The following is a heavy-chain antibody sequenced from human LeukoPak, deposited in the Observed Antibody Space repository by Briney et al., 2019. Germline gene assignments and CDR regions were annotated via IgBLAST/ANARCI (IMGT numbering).Heavy chain of an antibody. CDR1: GGSISSYY. CDR3: ARDPGASIQLWFGYFDY. V-gene: IGHV4-59*01. CDR2: IYYSGST. J-gene: IGHJ4*02. Sequence: PSETLSLTCTVSGGSISSYYWSWIRQPPGKGLEWIGYIYYSGSTNYNPSLKSRVTISVDTSKNQFSLKLSSVTAADTAVYYCARDPGASIQLWFGYFDYWGQGTLVTVSS. D-gene: IGHD5-18*01.